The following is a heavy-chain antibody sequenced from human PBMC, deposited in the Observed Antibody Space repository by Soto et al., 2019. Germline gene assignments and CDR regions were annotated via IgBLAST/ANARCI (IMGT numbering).Heavy chain of an antibody. CDR3: ARDFSGFDP. D-gene: IGHD3-3*02. V-gene: IGHV1-3*05. CDR1: GYTFTSYA. Sequence: QVQLVQSGAEEMKPGASVKVSCKASGYTFTSYAMHWVRQAPGQRLEWMGWINAGNGNTKYSQTFQGRVTITRDTSASTAYLELSSLRSEDTAVYYCARDFSGFDPWGPGNPGHRLI. CDR2: INAGNGNT. J-gene: IGHJ5*02.